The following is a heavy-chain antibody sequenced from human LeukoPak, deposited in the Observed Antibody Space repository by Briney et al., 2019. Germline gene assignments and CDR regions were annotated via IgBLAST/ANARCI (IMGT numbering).Heavy chain of an antibody. CDR2: ISSSGTT. CDR3: ARHEYYYYYLDV. V-gene: IGHV4-39*01. J-gene: IGHJ6*03. Sequence: SETLSLTCTVSGGSINSGTYYWGWIRRPPGRGLEWIGTISSSGTTYYNPSLKSRVTISAVTSKFSLKVTTVTAADTAVYYCARHEYYYYYLDVWGKGTTVTVSS. CDR1: GGSINSGTYY.